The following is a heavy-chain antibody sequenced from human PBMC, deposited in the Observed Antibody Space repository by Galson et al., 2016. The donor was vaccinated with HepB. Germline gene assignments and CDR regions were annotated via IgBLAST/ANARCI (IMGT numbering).Heavy chain of an antibody. CDR1: GFTFNFYA. CDR3: ARTTYGSGSPVDY. CDR2: IFYSGGT. J-gene: IGHJ4*02. D-gene: IGHD3-10*01. V-gene: IGHV4-59*01. Sequence: LRLSCAASGFTFNFYAMHWVRQSPGKGLEWIGYIFYSGGTNYNPSLNSRVTISVDTSKRWFSLRLSSVTAADTAVYYCARTTYGSGSPVDYWGRGTLVTVSS.